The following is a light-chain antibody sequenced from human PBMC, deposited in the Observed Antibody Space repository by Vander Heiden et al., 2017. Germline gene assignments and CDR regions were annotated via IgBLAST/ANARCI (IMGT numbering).Light chain of an antibody. CDR3: NCRDSSGKFP. V-gene: IGLV3-19*01. J-gene: IGLJ2*01. CDR1: SLRSYY. CDR2: GEN. Sequence: SSELTQDPAVSVALGQTVRNTRQADSLRSYYADWYQQKPGQAPILVIYGENNRPSGIPDRFSGSSSGNTASLTITGAQAEDEADYYCNCRDSSGKFPFGGGTKLTVL.